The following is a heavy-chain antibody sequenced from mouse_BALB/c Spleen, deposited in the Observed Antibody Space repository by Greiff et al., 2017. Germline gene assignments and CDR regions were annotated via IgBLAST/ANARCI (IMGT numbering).Heavy chain of an antibody. CDR3: ARQGVLRRYFDD. V-gene: IGHV5-6*03. D-gene: IGHD2-4*01. CDR1: GFTFSSYG. J-gene: IGHJ2*01. CDR2: ISSGGSYT. Sequence: EVMLVESGGGLVKPGGSLKLSCAASGFTFSSYGMSWVRQTPDKRLEWVATISSGGSYTYYPDSVKGRFTISRDNAKNTLYLQMSSLKSEDTAMYYCARQGVLRRYFDDWGQGTTLTVSS.